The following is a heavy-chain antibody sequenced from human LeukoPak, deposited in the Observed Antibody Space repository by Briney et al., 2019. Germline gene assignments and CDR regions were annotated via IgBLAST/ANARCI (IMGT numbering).Heavy chain of an antibody. V-gene: IGHV1-18*01. CDR2: ISAYNGNT. Sequence: SVKVSCKASGGTFSSYAISWVRQAPGQGLEWMGWISAYNGNTNYAQKLQGRVTMTTDTSTSTAYMELRSLRSDDTAVYYCARDRTARIAAAPDYWGQGTLVTVSS. CDR3: ARDRTARIAAAPDY. J-gene: IGHJ4*02. CDR1: GGTFSSYA. D-gene: IGHD6-13*01.